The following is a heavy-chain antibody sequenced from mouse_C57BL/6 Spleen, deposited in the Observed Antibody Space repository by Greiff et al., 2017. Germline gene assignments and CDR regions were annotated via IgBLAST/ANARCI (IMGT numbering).Heavy chain of an antibody. J-gene: IGHJ3*01. D-gene: IGHD2-4*01. CDR3: AKWAITKAWFAY. V-gene: IGHV1-9*01. CDR2: ILPGSGST. CDR1: GYTFTGYW. Sequence: QVQLQQSGAELMKPGASVKLSCKATGYTFTGYWIEWVKQRPGHGLEWIGDILPGSGSTNYNEKCQGKGTFTADTSSNTAYMQLSSLTTEDSAIYYCAKWAITKAWFAYWGQGTLVTVSA.